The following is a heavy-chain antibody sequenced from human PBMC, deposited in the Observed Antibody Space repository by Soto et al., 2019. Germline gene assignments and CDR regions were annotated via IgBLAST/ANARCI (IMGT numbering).Heavy chain of an antibody. V-gene: IGHV4-59*01. Sequence: QVHLQESGPGLVKPSETLSLTCNVSGDSITTYYWSWIRQAPGKTLEWIGYINHSGYSNYNPSLKGRVTMSVDTSKSVFSLKVSSVAAADTAVYYCARVAFKSSYFDSWGQGTLVTVSS. CDR3: ARVAFKSSYFDS. CDR1: GDSITTYY. D-gene: IGHD6-6*01. CDR2: INHSGYS. J-gene: IGHJ4*02.